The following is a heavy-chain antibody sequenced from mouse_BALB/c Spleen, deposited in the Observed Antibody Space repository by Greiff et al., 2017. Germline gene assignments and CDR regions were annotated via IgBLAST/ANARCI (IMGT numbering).Heavy chain of an antibody. Sequence: EVKLMESGGGLVKPGGSLKLSCAASGFAFSSYDMSWVRQTPEKRLEWVAYISSGGGSTYYPDTVKGRFTISRDNAKNTLYLQMSSLKSEDTAMYYCARPPDGPKGMDYWGQGTSVTVSS. CDR3: ARPPDGPKGMDY. J-gene: IGHJ4*01. D-gene: IGHD2-3*01. CDR1: GFAFSSYD. V-gene: IGHV5-12-1*01. CDR2: ISSGGGST.